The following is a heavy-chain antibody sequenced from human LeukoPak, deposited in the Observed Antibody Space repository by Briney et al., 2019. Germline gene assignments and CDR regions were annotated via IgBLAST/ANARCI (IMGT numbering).Heavy chain of an antibody. D-gene: IGHD1-26*01. CDR3: ARWGIVGATGEDY. V-gene: IGHV4-59*08. CDR1: GGSISSYY. Sequence: SETLSLTCTVSGGSISSYYWSWIRQPPGKGLEWIGYIYYSGSTNYNPSLKSRVTISVDTSKNQFSLKLSYVTAADTAVYYCARWGIVGATGEDYWGQGTLVTVSS. J-gene: IGHJ4*02. CDR2: IYYSGST.